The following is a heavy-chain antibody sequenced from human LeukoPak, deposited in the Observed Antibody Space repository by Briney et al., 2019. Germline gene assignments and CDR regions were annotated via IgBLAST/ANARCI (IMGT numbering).Heavy chain of an antibody. Sequence: GGSLRLSCAASGFTFSSYAMSWVCQAPGKGLEWVSAISGSGGSTYYADSVKGRFTISRDNSKNTLYLQMHSLRVEDTAVYYCARVLGLKGFDSWGQGTLVTVSS. CDR1: GFTFSSYA. J-gene: IGHJ5*01. CDR2: ISGSGGST. V-gene: IGHV3-23*01. D-gene: IGHD7-27*01. CDR3: ARVLGLKGFDS.